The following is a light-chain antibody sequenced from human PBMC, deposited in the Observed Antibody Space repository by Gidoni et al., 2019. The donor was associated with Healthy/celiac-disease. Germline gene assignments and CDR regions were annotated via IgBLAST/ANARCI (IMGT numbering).Light chain of an antibody. CDR1: QSLLHSNGYNY. CDR3: MQALQTPPYT. CDR2: LGS. V-gene: IGKV2-28*01. Sequence: DLLMNQSPLSPPVTPGEPAPITCRSSQSLLHSNGYNYLDWYLQKPGQSPQLLIYLGSNRAAGVPDRCSGSGAGTDFTLKISRGEDEDVGVYYCMQALQTPPYTFGQGTKLEIK. J-gene: IGKJ2*01.